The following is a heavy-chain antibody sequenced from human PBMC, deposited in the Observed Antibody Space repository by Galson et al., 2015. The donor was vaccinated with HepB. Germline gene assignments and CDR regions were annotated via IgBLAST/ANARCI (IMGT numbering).Heavy chain of an antibody. CDR3: ARGGVATIGGPTFDY. CDR1: GYTFTTYG. Sequence: SVKVSCKASGYTFTTYGVSWVRQAPGQGLEWMGRIITYNGNTDYAQKFQGRVTMTTETSTSTAYMELRSQRSDDTAIYYCARGGVATIGGPTFDYWGQGTLVTVSS. V-gene: IGHV1-18*01. D-gene: IGHD5-24*01. J-gene: IGHJ4*02. CDR2: IITYNGNT.